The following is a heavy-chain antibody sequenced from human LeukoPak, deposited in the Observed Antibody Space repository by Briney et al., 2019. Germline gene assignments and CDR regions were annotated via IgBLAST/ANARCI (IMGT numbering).Heavy chain of an antibody. Sequence: SETLSLTCSVSGDSINKYHWTWFRQPPGKTLEWIGFIYSNDNTNYNPSLKSRVTLSLDTSRNQFSLKLSSVTAADTAVYYCARVRFLEWLLYGDYYYYYMDVWGKGITVTVSS. D-gene: IGHD3-3*01. CDR3: ARVRFLEWLLYGDYYYYYMDV. CDR1: GDSINKYH. V-gene: IGHV4-4*07. CDR2: IYSNDNT. J-gene: IGHJ6*03.